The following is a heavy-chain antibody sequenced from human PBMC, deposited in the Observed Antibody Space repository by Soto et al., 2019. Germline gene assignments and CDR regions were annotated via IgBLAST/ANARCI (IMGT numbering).Heavy chain of an antibody. CDR3: ARDFLSSGSYLYYFDY. J-gene: IGHJ4*02. Sequence: QVQLVQSGAEVKKPGASVKVSRKASGYTFTSYAMHWVRQAPGQRLEWMGWINAGNGNTKYSQKFQGRVTITRDTSASTAYMELSSLRSEDTAVYYCARDFLSSGSYLYYFDYWGQGTLVTVSS. V-gene: IGHV1-3*01. CDR1: GYTFTSYA. D-gene: IGHD3-10*01. CDR2: INAGNGNT.